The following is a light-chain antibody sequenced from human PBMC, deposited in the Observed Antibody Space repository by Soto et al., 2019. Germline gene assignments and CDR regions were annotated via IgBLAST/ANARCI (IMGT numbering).Light chain of an antibody. CDR2: DAS. Sequence: EIVLTQSPATLPLSAWDRASLSCRASQSVSRSLTWYQQKPGQAPRLLIYDASTRATGIPPRFSGSGSGTDFTLTISSLEPEDFAVYYCQQRSNSFGGGTKVDNK. J-gene: IGKJ4*01. CDR3: QQRSNS. CDR1: QSVSRS. V-gene: IGKV3-11*01.